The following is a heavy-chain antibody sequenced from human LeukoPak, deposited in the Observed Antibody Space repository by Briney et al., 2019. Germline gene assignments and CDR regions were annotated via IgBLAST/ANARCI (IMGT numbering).Heavy chain of an antibody. CDR2: ISSSTSTI. V-gene: IGHV3-48*01. CDR3: ARGYSNYYYGMDV. J-gene: IGHJ6*01. D-gene: IGHD2-15*01. Sequence: GGSLRLSCAASGFTFSSYNMFWVRQAPGKGLEWLSYISSSTSTIYYADSVKGRFTISRDNAKNSLYLHMNSLRADDTGIYYCARGYSNYYYGMDVWGQGTTVTVAS. CDR1: GFTFSSYN.